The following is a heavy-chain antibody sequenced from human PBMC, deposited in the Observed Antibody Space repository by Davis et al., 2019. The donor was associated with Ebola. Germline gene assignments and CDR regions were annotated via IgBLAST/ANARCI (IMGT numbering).Heavy chain of an antibody. CDR1: GGSISSHY. Sequence: PSETLSLTCTVSGGSISSHYWSWIRQLPGKGLEWIGYIYYSGSTNYNPSLKSRVTISVDTSKNQFSLKLSSVTAADTAVYYWASSGGSYYYGMDVWGQGTTVTVSS. V-gene: IGHV4-59*11. CDR2: IYYSGST. D-gene: IGHD2-15*01. J-gene: IGHJ6*02. CDR3: ASSGGSYYYGMDV.